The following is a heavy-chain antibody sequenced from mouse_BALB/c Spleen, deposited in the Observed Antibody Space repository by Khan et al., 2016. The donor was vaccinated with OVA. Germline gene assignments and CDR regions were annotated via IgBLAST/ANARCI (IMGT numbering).Heavy chain of an antibody. CDR2: ISPGSGDT. CDR3: ARRNYFGYTFAY. V-gene: IGHV1-77*01. CDR1: GYSFTDYY. J-gene: IGHJ3*01. Sequence: QVQLQQSGAELARPGASVKLSCKASGYSFTDYYINWVKQRTGQGLEWIGEISPGSGDTYYNEKFKGKATLTADKSSSTAYRPISSLTSSASAVYFCARRNYFGYTFAYWGQGTLVTVSA. D-gene: IGHD1-2*01.